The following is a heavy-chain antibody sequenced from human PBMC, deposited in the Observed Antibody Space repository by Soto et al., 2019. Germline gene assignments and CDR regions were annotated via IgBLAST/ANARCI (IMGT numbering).Heavy chain of an antibody. CDR2: TYYRSKWYN. CDR3: ARGDRDNWNYRYYYYYYMDV. CDR1: GDSVSSNSAA. V-gene: IGHV6-1*01. J-gene: IGHJ6*03. D-gene: IGHD1-7*01. Sequence: SQTLSLTCAISGDSVSSNSAAWNWIRQSPSRGLEWLGRTYYRSKWYNDYAVSVKSRITINPDTSKNQFSLQLNSVTPEDTAVYYCARGDRDNWNYRYYYYYYMDVWGKGTTVTVS.